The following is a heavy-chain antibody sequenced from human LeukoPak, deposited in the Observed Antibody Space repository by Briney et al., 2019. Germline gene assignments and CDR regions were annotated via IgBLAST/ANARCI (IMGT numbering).Heavy chain of an antibody. CDR1: GYTFTSYG. D-gene: IGHD6-19*01. CDR3: AGSRYSSDSGTLRYYYYYMDV. CDR2: ISAYNGNT. V-gene: IGHV1-18*01. J-gene: IGHJ6*03. Sequence: ASVKVSCKASGYTFTSYGISWVRQAPGQGLEWMGWISAYNGNTNYAQKLQGRVTMTTDTSTSTAYMELRSLRSDDTAVYYCAGSRYSSDSGTLRYYYYYMDVWGKGTTVTVSS.